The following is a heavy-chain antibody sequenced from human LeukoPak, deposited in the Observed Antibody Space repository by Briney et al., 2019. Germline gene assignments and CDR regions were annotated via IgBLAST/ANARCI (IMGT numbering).Heavy chain of an antibody. V-gene: IGHV1-2*02. CDR3: ARGGHGQIFDY. Sequence: ASVKVSCKASGYTFTDYYMHWVRQAPGQGLEWVGWVYPKTGGTNYAQMIQGRVTMTRDTTINTVFLELSRLRSDDTAVYYCARGGHGQIFDYWGQGTLVTVSS. CDR2: VYPKTGGT. D-gene: IGHD5-12*01. J-gene: IGHJ4*02. CDR1: GYTFTDYY.